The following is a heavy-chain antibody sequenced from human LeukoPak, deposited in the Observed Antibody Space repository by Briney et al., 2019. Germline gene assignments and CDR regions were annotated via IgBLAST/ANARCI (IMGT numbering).Heavy chain of an antibody. V-gene: IGHV3-30*03. D-gene: IGHD3-16*01. CDR2: ISYDGSNK. CDR3: ARVGDEVAYTRGYLAH. CDR1: GFTFISYV. Sequence: GRALRLSCAASGFTFISYVMHWVRQAPGKGLEGVAGISYDGSNKYYADSVQGRFTISRHTSKNTLYLQMNSLRAEDTAVYYCARVGDEVAYTRGYLAHWGQGTLVTVSS. J-gene: IGHJ4*02.